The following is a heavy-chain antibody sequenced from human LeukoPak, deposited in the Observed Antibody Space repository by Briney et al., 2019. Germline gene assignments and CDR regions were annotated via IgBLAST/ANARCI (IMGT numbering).Heavy chain of an antibody. D-gene: IGHD1-14*01. CDR2: ISGSGDTT. CDR1: GLTFYTYG. V-gene: IGHV3-23*01. J-gene: IGHJ4*02. CDR3: AKGHSAHGTGFDC. Sequence: GGSLRLSCAASGLTFYTYGMSWVRQAPGKGLEWVSGISGSGDTTYYADSVKGRFTISRDNSKNTLYLQMNSLRVEDTAVYYCAKGHSAHGTGFDCWGQGALVAVSS.